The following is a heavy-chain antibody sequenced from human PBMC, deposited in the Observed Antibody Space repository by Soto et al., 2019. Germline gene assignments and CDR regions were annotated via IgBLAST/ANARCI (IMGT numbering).Heavy chain of an antibody. CDR1: GFTFSSYA. D-gene: IGHD4-17*01. V-gene: IGHV3-23*01. J-gene: IGHJ6*02. CDR2: ISGSGGST. Sequence: PGGSLRLSCAASGFTFSSYAMSWVRQAPGKGLEWVSAISGSGGSTYYADSVKGRFTISRDNSKNTLYLQMNSLRAEDTAVYYCAKALRKIEPRLYYYYGMDVWGQGTTVTVSS. CDR3: AKALRKIEPRLYYYYGMDV.